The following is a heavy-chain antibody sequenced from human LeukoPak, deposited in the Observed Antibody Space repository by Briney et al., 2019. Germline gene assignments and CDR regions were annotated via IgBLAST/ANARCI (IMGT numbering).Heavy chain of an antibody. Sequence: SETLSLTCTVSGGSICSYYWSWIRQPPGKGLEWIGYFYYSGSTNYNPSLKSRVTISVDTSKNQFSLKLSSVTAADTAVYYCARVRLPGDSSGCIDYWGQGTLVTVSS. V-gene: IGHV4-59*12. CDR3: ARVRLPGDSSGCIDY. J-gene: IGHJ4*02. CDR1: GGSICSYY. CDR2: FYYSGST. D-gene: IGHD6-19*01.